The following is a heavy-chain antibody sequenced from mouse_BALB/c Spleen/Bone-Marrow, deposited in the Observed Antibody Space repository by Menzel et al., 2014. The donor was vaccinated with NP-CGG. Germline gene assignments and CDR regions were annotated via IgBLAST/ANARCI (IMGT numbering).Heavy chain of an antibody. CDR1: GFSLTGYG. CDR2: IWGDGST. V-gene: IGHV2-6-7*01. J-gene: IGHJ4*01. CDR3: ARDSFLITRALDY. D-gene: IGHD2-4*01. Sequence: VKLVESGPGLVAPSQSLSITCTVSGFSLTGYGVSWVRQSPGKGLEWLGMIWGDGSTDYNSALKSRLSISKDNSKSQVFLKMNSLQTDDTARYYCARDSFLITRALDYCGQGTSVTVSS.